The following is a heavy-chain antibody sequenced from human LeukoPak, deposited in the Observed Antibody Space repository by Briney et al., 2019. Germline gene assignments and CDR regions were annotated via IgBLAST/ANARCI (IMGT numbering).Heavy chain of an antibody. Sequence: GGSLRLSCSASGFTFSSYAMSWVRQAPEKGLEWVSTVSGSGGNTYYVDRVKGRFTISRDNSKNTVYLEMDSLTVDDTAVYYCAKDRYPRGKKEAWGQGILVIVSS. D-gene: IGHD3-16*01. CDR3: AKDRYPRGKKEA. V-gene: IGHV3-23*01. J-gene: IGHJ5*01. CDR2: VSGSGGNT. CDR1: GFTFSSYA.